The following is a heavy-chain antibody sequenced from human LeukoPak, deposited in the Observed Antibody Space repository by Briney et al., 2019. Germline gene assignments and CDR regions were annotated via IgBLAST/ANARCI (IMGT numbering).Heavy chain of an antibody. D-gene: IGHD3-10*01. V-gene: IGHV1-2*04. J-gene: IGHJ4*02. CDR1: GYTFTNYY. CDR3: ARIRYYYGSGSYSLGY. CDR2: INPNSGGT. Sequence: ASVKVSCKASGYTFTNYYMHWVRQAPGQGLEWMGWINPNSGGTNYAQKFQGWVTMTRDTSISTAYMELSRLISDETAVYYCARIRYYYGSGSYSLGYWGQGTLVTVSS.